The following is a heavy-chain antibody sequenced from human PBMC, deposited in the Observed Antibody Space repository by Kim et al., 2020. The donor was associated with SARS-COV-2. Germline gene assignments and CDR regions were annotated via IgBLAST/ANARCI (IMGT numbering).Heavy chain of an antibody. D-gene: IGHD6-13*01. CDR3: AKGDSSSWYLDY. Sequence: GGSLRLSCAASGFTFDDYDMHWVRQAPGKGLEWVSGISWNSGSIGYADSVKGRFTISRDNAKNSLYLQMNSLRAEDTALYYCAKGDSSSWYLDYWGQGTLVTVSS. V-gene: IGHV3-9*01. CDR1: GFTFDDYD. CDR2: ISWNSGSI. J-gene: IGHJ4*02.